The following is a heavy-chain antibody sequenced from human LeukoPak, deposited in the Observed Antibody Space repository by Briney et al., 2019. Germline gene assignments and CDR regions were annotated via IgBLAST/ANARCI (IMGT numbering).Heavy chain of an antibody. CDR1: GFTFSSYG. J-gene: IGHJ5*02. CDR2: ISYDGSNK. CDR3: AKDLEWELLGWFDP. D-gene: IGHD1-26*01. Sequence: GRSPRLSCAASGFTFSSYGMHWVRQAPGKGLEWVAVISYDGSNKYYADSVKGRFTISRDNSKNTLYLQMNSLRAEDTAVYYCAKDLEWELLGWFDPWGQGTLVTVSS. V-gene: IGHV3-30*18.